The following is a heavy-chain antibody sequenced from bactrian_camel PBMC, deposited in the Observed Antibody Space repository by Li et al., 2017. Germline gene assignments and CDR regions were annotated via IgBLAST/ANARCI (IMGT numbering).Heavy chain of an antibody. CDR3: VREVEGGAWTFGY. CDR1: KYPYSSNC. D-gene: IGHD2*01. CDR2: ITSGGNP. J-gene: IGHJ6*01. Sequence: HVQLVESGGGSVQAGESLRLSCTASKYPYSSNCVGWFRQAPGKDREGVASITSGGNPAYTDAVKGRFTISRDNANNTLFLQMNNLKPEDTAMYYCVREVEGGAWTFGYWGQGTQVTVS. V-gene: IGHV3S53*01.